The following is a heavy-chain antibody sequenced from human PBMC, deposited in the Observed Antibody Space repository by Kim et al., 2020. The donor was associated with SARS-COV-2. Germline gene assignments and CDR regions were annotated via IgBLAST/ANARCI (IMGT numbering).Heavy chain of an antibody. Sequence: SETLSLTCTVSGGSISSYYWSWIRQPPGKGLEWIGYINYSGSTNYNPSLKSRVTISVDTSKNQFSLKLSSVTAADTAVYYCARGPPYYDILTGHITASPFDYWGQGTLVTVSS. CDR3: ARGPPYYDILTGHITASPFDY. D-gene: IGHD3-9*01. V-gene: IGHV4-59*13. J-gene: IGHJ4*02. CDR1: GGSISSYY. CDR2: INYSGST.